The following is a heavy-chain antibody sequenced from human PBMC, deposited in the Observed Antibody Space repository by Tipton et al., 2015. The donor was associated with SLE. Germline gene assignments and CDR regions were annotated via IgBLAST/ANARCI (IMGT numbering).Heavy chain of an antibody. D-gene: IGHD6-13*01. CDR3: ARDYSSSLYRQGYGRLDY. J-gene: IGHJ4*02. V-gene: IGHV4-34*01. Sequence: TLSLTCAVYGESLRGYYWSWIRQPPGKGLEWIGEINDSGNTNYNPSLKSRVTISVDTSRNQFSLRLGSVTAADTAVYYCARDYSSSLYRQGYGRLDYWGQGTLVTVSS. CDR1: GESLRGYY. CDR2: INDSGNT.